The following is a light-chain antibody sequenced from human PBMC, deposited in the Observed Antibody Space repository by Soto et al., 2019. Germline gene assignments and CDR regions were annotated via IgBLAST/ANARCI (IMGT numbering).Light chain of an antibody. CDR3: SSYTSSSTPGV. Sequence: QSVLTQPASMSGSPGQSITISCTGTSSDVGGYNYVSWYQQHPGKAPKLMIYDVSNRPSGVSNRFSGSKSGNTASLTISGLHAEDEADYYCSSYTSSSTPGVFGTGTKVNVL. CDR2: DVS. J-gene: IGLJ1*01. CDR1: SSDVGGYNY. V-gene: IGLV2-14*01.